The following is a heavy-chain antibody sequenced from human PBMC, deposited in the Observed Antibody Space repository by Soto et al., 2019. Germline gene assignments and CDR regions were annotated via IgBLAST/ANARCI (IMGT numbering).Heavy chain of an antibody. V-gene: IGHV4-30-4*01. D-gene: IGHD3-10*02. CDR2: IYYSGST. CDR1: GGSISSGDYY. J-gene: IGHJ6*02. CDR3: ARDMSAYGMDV. Sequence: SETLSLTCTVSGGSISSGDYYWSWIRQPPGKGLDWIGYIYYSGSTYYNPSLKSRVTISVDTSKNQFSLKLSSVTAADTAVYYCARDMSAYGMDVWGQGTTVTVSS.